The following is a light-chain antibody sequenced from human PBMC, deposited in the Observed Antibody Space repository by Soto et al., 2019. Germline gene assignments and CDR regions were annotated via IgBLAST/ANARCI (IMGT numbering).Light chain of an antibody. V-gene: IGLV1-44*01. CDR2: TNN. J-gene: IGLJ1*01. CDR1: SSNVGSNT. Sequence: QSVLTQPPSASGTPGQRVTISCSGSSSNVGSNTVSWFQQLPGTAPKPLIYTNNQRPSGVPDRFSGSKSGTSASLAISGLQSEDEADYYCAAWDDSLNGHVFGTGTKLTVL. CDR3: AAWDDSLNGHV.